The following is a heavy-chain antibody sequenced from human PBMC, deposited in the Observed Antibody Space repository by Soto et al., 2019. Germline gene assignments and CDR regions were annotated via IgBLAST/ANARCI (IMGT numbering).Heavy chain of an antibody. CDR2: INPNSGGT. CDR1: GYTFTGYY. J-gene: IGHJ6*03. Sequence: ASVKVSCKASGYTFTGYYMHWVRQAPGQGLEWMGWINPNSGGTNYAQKFQGWVTMTRDTSISTAYMELSRLRSDDTAVYYFARSGAPEPWLVASSHYYYMAVWGKGTTVTVSS. CDR3: ARSGAPEPWLVASSHYYYMAV. D-gene: IGHD6-19*01. V-gene: IGHV1-2*04.